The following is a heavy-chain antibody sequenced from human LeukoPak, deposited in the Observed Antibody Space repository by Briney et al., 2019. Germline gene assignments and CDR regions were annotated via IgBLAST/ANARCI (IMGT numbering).Heavy chain of an antibody. CDR2: INPISGGT. J-gene: IGHJ4*02. CDR1: GYTFTDYF. D-gene: IGHD7-27*01. Sequence: ASVKVSCKASGYTFTDYFIHWVRQAPGQGLEWMGWINPISGGTNYAQKFQGRVTMTRDTSINTAYMELSGLTSDDTAVYHCARATLTGEVPFDYWGQGTLVTVSS. V-gene: IGHV1-2*02. CDR3: ARATLTGEVPFDY.